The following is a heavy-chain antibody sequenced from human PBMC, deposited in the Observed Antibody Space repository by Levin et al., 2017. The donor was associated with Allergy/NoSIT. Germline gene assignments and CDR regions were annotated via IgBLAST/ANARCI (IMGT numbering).Heavy chain of an antibody. CDR3: ARGGFSYYFGMDV. CDR1: GAAVSNIDYY. J-gene: IGHJ6*02. D-gene: IGHD3-10*01. V-gene: IGHV4-61*08. Sequence: SQTLSLTCNVSGAAVSNIDYYWSWIRQPPGQGLEWIGYIYYSGGNNYNPSLKSRVTISIDTSKNQFSLKLNSVTAADTAIYYCARGGFSYYFGMDVWGQGTTVTVSS. CDR2: IYYSGGN.